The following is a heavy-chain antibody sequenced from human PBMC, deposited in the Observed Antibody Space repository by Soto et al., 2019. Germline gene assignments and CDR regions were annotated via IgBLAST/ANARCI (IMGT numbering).Heavy chain of an antibody. J-gene: IGHJ6*02. CDR3: AREHYHSALDV. Sequence: SETLSLTCTVSGGSVSSGSYYWSWIRQPPGKGLEWIGYIYYSGSTNYNPSLKSRVTISVDTSKNQFSLKLSSVTAADTAVYYCAREHYHSALDVWGQGTTVTVSS. D-gene: IGHD3-3*01. CDR2: IYYSGST. CDR1: GGSVSSGSYY. V-gene: IGHV4-61*01.